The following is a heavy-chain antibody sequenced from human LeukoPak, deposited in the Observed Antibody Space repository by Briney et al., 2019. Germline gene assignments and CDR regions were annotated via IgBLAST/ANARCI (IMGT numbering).Heavy chain of an antibody. CDR2: ISNSGGST. V-gene: IGHV3-23*01. CDR3: AKDLRIQLWAYYFDY. D-gene: IGHD5-18*01. J-gene: IGHJ4*02. CDR1: GFTFSSYA. Sequence: GGSLRLSCAASGFTFSSYAMTWVRQAPGKGLEWVSTISNSGGSTYYADSVKGRFTISRDNSKNTLYLHMNSLRDEDTAVYYCAKDLRIQLWAYYFDYWGQGTLVTVSS.